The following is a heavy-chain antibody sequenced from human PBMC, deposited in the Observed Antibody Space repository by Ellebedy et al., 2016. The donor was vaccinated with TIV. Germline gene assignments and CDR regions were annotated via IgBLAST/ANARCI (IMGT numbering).Heavy chain of an antibody. D-gene: IGHD2-21*01. V-gene: IGHV3-30*18. CDR2: ISYYGIIQ. Sequence: PGGSLRLSCAASGFTFGSFGMRWVRQAPGKGLEWVAGISYYGIIQYYGDSVKGRFTISRDNSKNTRYVQMNSLRAEDTAVYYCAKDIVTGQGYDYWGQGTLVTVSS. CDR3: AKDIVTGQGYDY. CDR1: GFTFGSFG. J-gene: IGHJ4*02.